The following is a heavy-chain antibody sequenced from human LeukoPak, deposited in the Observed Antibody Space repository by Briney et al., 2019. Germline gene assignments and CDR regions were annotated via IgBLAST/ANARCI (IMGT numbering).Heavy chain of an antibody. Sequence: SGGSLRLSCAASGFTFSDYYMSWIRQAPGKGLEWVSYRFTISRDNAKNSLYLQMNSLSAEDTAVYYCAKDLSEGWYQLLANWFDPWGQGTLVTVSS. V-gene: IGHV3-11*01. CDR1: GFTFSDYY. CDR3: AKDLSEGWYQLLANWFDP. D-gene: IGHD2-2*01. J-gene: IGHJ5*02.